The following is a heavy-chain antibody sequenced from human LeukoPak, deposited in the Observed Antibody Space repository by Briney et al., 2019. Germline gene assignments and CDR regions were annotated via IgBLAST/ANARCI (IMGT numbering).Heavy chain of an antibody. J-gene: IGHJ6*03. CDR1: GYSFTSYW. CDR3: ARHPXHYGSGSYYNRYYYYXMXX. Sequence: GESLKISCKGSGYSFTSYWIGWVRQMPGKGLEGMGIIYPDDSDTRYSPSFPGQVTISADKSISTAYLQWSSLKASDTAMYYCARHPXHYGSGSYYNRYYYYXMXXWGKXXTVT. D-gene: IGHD3-10*01. CDR2: IYPDDSDT. V-gene: IGHV5-51*01.